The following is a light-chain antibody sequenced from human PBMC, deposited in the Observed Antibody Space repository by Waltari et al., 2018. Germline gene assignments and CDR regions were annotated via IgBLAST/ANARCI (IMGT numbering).Light chain of an antibody. Sequence: EIVLTQSPATLSLSPGERATLSCRASQSVSIYLAWYQQKPGQAPRLRIYDASNRANGIPARFSGRGSGTDFTLTISSLEPEDFAVYYCQQRSNWPPITFGQGTRLEIK. J-gene: IGKJ5*01. CDR1: QSVSIY. CDR3: QQRSNWPPIT. CDR2: DAS. V-gene: IGKV3-11*01.